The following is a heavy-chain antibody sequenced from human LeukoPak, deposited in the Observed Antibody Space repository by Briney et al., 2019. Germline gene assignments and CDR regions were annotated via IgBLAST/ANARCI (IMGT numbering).Heavy chain of an antibody. V-gene: IGHV1-69*13. J-gene: IGHJ4*02. D-gene: IGHD6-19*01. CDR3: ARFWQWPIFDY. CDR2: IIPIFGTA. Sequence: GASVKVSCKASGGTFSSYAISWVRQAPGQGLEWMGGIIPIFGTANYAQKFQGRVTITADESTSTAYMELSSLRSDDTAVYYCARFWQWPIFDYWGQGTLVTVSS. CDR1: GGTFSSYA.